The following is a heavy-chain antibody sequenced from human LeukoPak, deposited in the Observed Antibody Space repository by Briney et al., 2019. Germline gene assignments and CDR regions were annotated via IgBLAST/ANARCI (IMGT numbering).Heavy chain of an antibody. CDR3: VVVVEPPDSDGFDV. J-gene: IGHJ3*01. CDR2: ITISSNFI. D-gene: IGHD1-14*01. Sequence: GGSLRLSCAASGFSLSSYSMNWVRQAPGKGLEWVSSITISSNFIYYADSVKGRFTISRDNARNTLSLQMNSLTIEDTAVYYCVVVVEPPDSDGFDVWGQGTMITVSS. CDR1: GFSLSSYS. V-gene: IGHV3-21*01.